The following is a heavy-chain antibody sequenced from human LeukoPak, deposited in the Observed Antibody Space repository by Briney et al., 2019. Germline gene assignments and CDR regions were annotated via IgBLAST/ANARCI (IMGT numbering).Heavy chain of an antibody. J-gene: IGHJ6*02. V-gene: IGHV4-39*01. CDR2: IYYSGST. CDR3: ARRNDFWSGGYYYYGMDV. Sequence: ASETLSLTCTVSGGSISSSSYYWGWIRQPPGKGLEWMGSIYYSGSTYYNPSLKSRVTISVDTSKNQFSLKLSSVTAADTAVYYCARRNDFWSGGYYYYGMDVWGQGTTVTVSS. CDR1: GGSISSSSYY. D-gene: IGHD3-3*01.